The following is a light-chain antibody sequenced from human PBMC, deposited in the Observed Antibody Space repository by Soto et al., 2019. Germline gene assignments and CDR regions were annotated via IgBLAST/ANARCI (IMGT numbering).Light chain of an antibody. CDR1: QDITNY. Sequence: DIQMTQSPSSLSASVGDRVSITCRSSQDITNYLNWYRQTPGKAPDLLIYGASSLQSGVPSRFSGSGSGTDFTLTISSVQPEDFATYYCQQSYTTPLTFRGGTRWILN. V-gene: IGKV1-39*01. CDR2: GAS. J-gene: IGKJ4*01. CDR3: QQSYTTPLT.